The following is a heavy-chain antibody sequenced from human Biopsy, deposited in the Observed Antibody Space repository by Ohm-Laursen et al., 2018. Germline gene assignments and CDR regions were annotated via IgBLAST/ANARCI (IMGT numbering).Heavy chain of an antibody. Sequence: VASVKVSCKASGGTFSSYVISWVRQAPGQGLEWMGRIIPTFDTPTYAPDFQGRVTFTADKSTGTAHLDLSRLRSEDTAIYYCAGGAAKGNPYDHWGQGTLVTVSS. D-gene: IGHD3-10*01. J-gene: IGHJ5*02. V-gene: IGHV1-69*06. CDR2: IIPTFDTP. CDR3: AGGAAKGNPYDH. CDR1: GGTFSSYV.